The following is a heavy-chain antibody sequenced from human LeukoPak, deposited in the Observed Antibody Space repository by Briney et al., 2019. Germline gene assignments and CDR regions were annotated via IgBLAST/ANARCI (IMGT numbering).Heavy chain of an antibody. V-gene: IGHV1-2*02. CDR2: INPNSGGT. D-gene: IGHD4-23*01. CDR3: ARDLYYGGNSGADNAFDI. CDR1: GYTFTGCY. J-gene: IGHJ3*02. Sequence: ASVKVSCKASGYTFTGCYMHWVRQAPGQGLEWMGWINPNSGGTNYAQKFQGKVTMTRDTSISTAYMELSRLRSDDTAVYYCARDLYYGGNSGADNAFDIWGQGTMVTVSS.